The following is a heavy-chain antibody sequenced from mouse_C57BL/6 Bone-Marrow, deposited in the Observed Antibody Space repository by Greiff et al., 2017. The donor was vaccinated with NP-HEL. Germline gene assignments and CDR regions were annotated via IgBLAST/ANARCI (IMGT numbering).Heavy chain of an antibody. J-gene: IGHJ4*01. D-gene: IGHD1-1*01. V-gene: IGHV2-2*01. CDR3: ASYYGSSLYYYAMDY. CDR1: GFSLTSYG. Sequence: QVQLQQSGPGLVQPSQSLSITCTVSGFSLTSYGVHWVRQSPGKGLEWLGVIWSGGSTDYNAAFISRLSISKDNSKSQVFFKMNSLQADDTAIYYCASYYGSSLYYYAMDYWGQGTSVTVSS. CDR2: IWSGGST.